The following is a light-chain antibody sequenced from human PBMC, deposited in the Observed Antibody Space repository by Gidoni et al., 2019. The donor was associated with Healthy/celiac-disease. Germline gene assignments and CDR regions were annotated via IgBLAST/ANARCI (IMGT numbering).Light chain of an antibody. CDR3: AAWDDSLSGLV. J-gene: IGLJ3*02. Sequence: QSVLTQPHSASGTPGQRVTISCSGSSSNIGSNYVYWYQQLPGTAPKLLIYSNNQRPSGVPDRFSGSKSGTSASLAISGLRSEDEADYYCAAWDDSLSGLVFGGGTKLTVL. V-gene: IGLV1-47*02. CDR1: SSNIGSNY. CDR2: SNN.